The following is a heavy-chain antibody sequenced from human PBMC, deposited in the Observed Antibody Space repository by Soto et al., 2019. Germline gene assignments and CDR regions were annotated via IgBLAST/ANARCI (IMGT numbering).Heavy chain of an antibody. CDR2: IIPIFGTA. J-gene: IGHJ4*02. CDR1: GGTFSSYA. V-gene: IGHV1-69*12. Sequence: QVQLVQSGAAVKKPGSSVKVSCKASGGTFSSYAISWVRQAPGHGLEWMGGIIPIFGTANYAQKFQGRVTITADESTSTAYMELSSLRSEDTAVYYCAGNAQDGYNSPFDYWGQGTLVTVSS. CDR3: AGNAQDGYNSPFDY. D-gene: IGHD5-12*01.